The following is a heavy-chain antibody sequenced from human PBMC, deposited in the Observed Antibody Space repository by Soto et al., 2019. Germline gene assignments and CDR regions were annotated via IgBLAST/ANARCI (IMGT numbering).Heavy chain of an antibody. CDR2: ISYSGST. Sequence: QVQLQESGPGLVKPSQTLSLTCTVSGGSISSGDSYWSWIRQPPGTGLEWIGYISYSGSTYYNPSLKSRVTISVDTSKNQFSLTLSSVTAADTAVYSCARAAHSSFLSGPHYGYYGMDVWGQGTTVTVSS. D-gene: IGHD3-3*01. CDR1: GGSISSGDSY. CDR3: ARAAHSSFLSGPHYGYYGMDV. J-gene: IGHJ6*02. V-gene: IGHV4-30-4*01.